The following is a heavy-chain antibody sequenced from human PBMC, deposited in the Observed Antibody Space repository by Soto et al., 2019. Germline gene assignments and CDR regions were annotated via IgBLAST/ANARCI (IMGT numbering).Heavy chain of an antibody. D-gene: IGHD6-6*01. CDR1: GFTFSSYA. V-gene: IGHV3-30-3*01. J-gene: IGHJ4*02. CDR3: ARDSGASIAARLRNYFDY. CDR2: ISYDGSNK. Sequence: GGSLRLSCAASGFTFSSYAMRWVRQAPGKGLEWVAVISYDGSNKYYADSVKGRFTISRDNSKNTLYLQMNSLRAEDTAVYYCARDSGASIAARLRNYFDYWGQGTLVTVSS.